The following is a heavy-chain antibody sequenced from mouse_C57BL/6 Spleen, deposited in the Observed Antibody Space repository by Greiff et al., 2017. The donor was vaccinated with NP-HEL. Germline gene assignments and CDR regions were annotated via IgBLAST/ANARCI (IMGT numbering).Heavy chain of an antibody. CDR3: ARGDYPTSYAMDY. J-gene: IGHJ4*01. CDR2: IDPSDSYT. Sequence: QVQLQQPGAELVKPGASVKLSCKASGYTFTSYWMQWVKQRPGQGLEWIGEIDPSDSYTTYNQKFKGKATLTVDTSSSTAYMQLSSLTSDDSAVYYCARGDYPTSYAMDYWGQGTSVTVSS. CDR1: GYTFTSYW. D-gene: IGHD2-10*01. V-gene: IGHV1-50*01.